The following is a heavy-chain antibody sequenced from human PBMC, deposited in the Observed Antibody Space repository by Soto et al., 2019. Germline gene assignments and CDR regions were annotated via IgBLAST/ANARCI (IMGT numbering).Heavy chain of an antibody. Sequence: GESLKISCKGSGYTLTSYWIAWVRQMPGKGLEWMGIIYPGDSETRYSPSFQGQVTISADKSILTAYLQWTSLKASDTAMYYCATRYYSTSSFWFDYWGQGTLVTVYS. V-gene: IGHV5-51*01. CDR1: GYTLTSYW. D-gene: IGHD6-6*01. CDR2: IYPGDSET. CDR3: ATRYYSTSSFWFDY. J-gene: IGHJ5*01.